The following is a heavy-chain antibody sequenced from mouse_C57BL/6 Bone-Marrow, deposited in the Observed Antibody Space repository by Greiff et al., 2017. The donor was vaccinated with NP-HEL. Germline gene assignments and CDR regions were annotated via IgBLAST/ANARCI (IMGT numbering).Heavy chain of an antibody. D-gene: IGHD2-5*01. CDR2: INPYNGGT. CDR1: GYTFTDYY. V-gene: IGHV1-19*01. J-gene: IGHJ4*01. Sequence: EVQLQQSGPVLVKPGASVKMSCKASGYTFTDYYMNWVKQSHGKSLEWIGVINPYNGGTSYNQKFKGKATLTVDKSSSTAYMELNSLTSEDSAVYYCAREAIVTNYYAMGYWGQGTSVTVSS. CDR3: AREAIVTNYYAMGY.